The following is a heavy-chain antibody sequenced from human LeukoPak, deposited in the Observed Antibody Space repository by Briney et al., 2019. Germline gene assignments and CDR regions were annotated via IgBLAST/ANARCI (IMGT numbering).Heavy chain of an antibody. V-gene: IGHV4-59*01. D-gene: IGHD2-21*01. CDR1: GGSISGYY. CDR2: IHNSGST. CDR3: ARDHHISDTGMDV. Sequence: PSETLSLTCIVSGGSISGYYWSWIRQSPGKGLEWIGYIHNSGSTDCHPSLKSRVTLSVDTSKNQFSLKLTSVTAADTAVYYCARDHHISDTGMDVWGQGTTVTVSS. J-gene: IGHJ6*02.